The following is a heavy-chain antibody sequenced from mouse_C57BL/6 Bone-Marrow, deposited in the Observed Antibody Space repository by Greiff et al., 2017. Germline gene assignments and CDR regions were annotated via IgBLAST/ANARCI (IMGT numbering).Heavy chain of an antibody. Sequence: VQLQQSGPELVKPGASVKISCKASGYAFSSSWMNWVKQRPGKGLEWIGRIYPGDGDTNYNGKFKGKATLTADKSSSTAYMQLSSLTSEDSAVYFCARGGWLLPAWFAYWGQGTLGTVSA. D-gene: IGHD2-3*01. CDR2: IYPGDGDT. CDR3: ARGGWLLPAWFAY. CDR1: GYAFSSSW. V-gene: IGHV1-82*01. J-gene: IGHJ3*01.